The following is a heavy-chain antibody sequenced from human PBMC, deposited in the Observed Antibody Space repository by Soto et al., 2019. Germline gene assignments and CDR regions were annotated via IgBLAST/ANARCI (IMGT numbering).Heavy chain of an antibody. Sequence: GGSLRLSCAASGFTFSSYGMHWVRQAPGKGLEWVAVISYDGSNKYYADSVKGRFTISRDNSKNTLYLQMNSLRAEDTAVYYCAKLGWDVVVVAATSMDVWGQGTTVTVSS. CDR2: ISYDGSNK. D-gene: IGHD2-15*01. V-gene: IGHV3-30*18. CDR1: GFTFSSYG. CDR3: AKLGWDVVVVAATSMDV. J-gene: IGHJ6*02.